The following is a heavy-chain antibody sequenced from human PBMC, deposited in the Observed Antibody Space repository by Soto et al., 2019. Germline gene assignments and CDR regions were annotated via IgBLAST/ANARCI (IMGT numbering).Heavy chain of an antibody. CDR3: AKESECSGGSCYLTAGYYFDY. D-gene: IGHD2-15*01. CDR2: ISGSGGST. V-gene: IGHV3-23*01. Sequence: WGSLRLSCAASGFTFSSYAMSWVRQAPGKGLEWVSAISGSGGSTYYADSVKGRFTISRDNSKNTLYLQMNSLRAEDTAVYYCAKESECSGGSCYLTAGYYFDYWGQGTLVTVSS. J-gene: IGHJ4*02. CDR1: GFTFSSYA.